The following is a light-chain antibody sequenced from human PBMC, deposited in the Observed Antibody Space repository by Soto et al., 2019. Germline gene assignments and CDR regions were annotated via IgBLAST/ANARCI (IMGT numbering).Light chain of an antibody. CDR3: QQYNSYSRT. Sequence: DIQMTQSPSTLSASVGDRVTITCRASQSISNWLAWYQQKPGNAPKLLIYKGSTLKSGVPSRFIGSGSGTEFTLTITSLQPDDFATYYCQQYNSYSRTFGQGTKVEIK. CDR2: KGS. CDR1: QSISNW. J-gene: IGKJ1*01. V-gene: IGKV1-5*03.